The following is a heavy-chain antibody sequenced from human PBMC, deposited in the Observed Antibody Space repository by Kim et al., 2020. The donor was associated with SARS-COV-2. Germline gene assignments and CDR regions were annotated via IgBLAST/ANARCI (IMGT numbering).Heavy chain of an antibody. CDR1: GFTFSSYA. Sequence: GGSLRLSCAASGFTFSSYAMSWVRQAPGKGLEWVSAISGSGGSTYYADSVKGRFTISRDNSKNTLYLQMNSLRAEDTAVYYCAKDRRRPGAAGYFDLWGRGTLVTVSS. V-gene: IGHV3-23*01. J-gene: IGHJ2*01. CDR3: AKDRRRPGAAGYFDL. D-gene: IGHD7-27*01. CDR2: ISGSGGST.